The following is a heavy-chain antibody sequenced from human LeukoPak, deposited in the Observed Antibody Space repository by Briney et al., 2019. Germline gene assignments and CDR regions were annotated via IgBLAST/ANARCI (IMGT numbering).Heavy chain of an antibody. CDR3: ARNLAGDYYYYYMDV. CDR1: GGSISSGTW. D-gene: IGHD1-26*01. V-gene: IGHV4-4*02. Sequence: PSGTLSLTCGVSGGSISSGTWWRWVRQPPGKGLEWIGEIYHSGSTNYNPSLKSRVTISVDKSKNQFSLKLNSVTAADTAVYYCARNLAGDYYYYYMDVWGKGTTVTVSS. CDR2: IYHSGST. J-gene: IGHJ6*03.